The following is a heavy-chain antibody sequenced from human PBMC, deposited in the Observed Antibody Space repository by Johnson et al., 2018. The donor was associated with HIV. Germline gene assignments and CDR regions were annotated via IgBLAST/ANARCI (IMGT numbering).Heavy chain of an antibody. D-gene: IGHD2-2*01. CDR2: ISSSGSTV. CDR1: GFTFSDYY. V-gene: IGHV3-11*04. J-gene: IGHJ3*02. Sequence: QVQLVESGGGVVQPGGSLRLSCAASGFTFSDYYMIWIRQAPGKGLEWVSYISSSGSTVYYADSVKGRFTISRDNSKNTLYLQMNSLRAEDTAVYYCARPLPAAYYAFDIWGQGTMVTVSS. CDR3: ARPLPAAYYAFDI.